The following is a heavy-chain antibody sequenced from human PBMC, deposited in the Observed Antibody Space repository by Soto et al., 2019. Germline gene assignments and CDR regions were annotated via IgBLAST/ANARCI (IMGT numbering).Heavy chain of an antibody. J-gene: IGHJ3*01. V-gene: IGHV3-9*01. D-gene: IGHD1-26*01. CDR3: TKSIEWGGSHLNHAFDV. Sequence: EMQLVECGGGLVQPGRSLRLSCAASGFTFDDDAMHWVRQPPGKGLEWVAGISWNSGMIQYADSVKGRFTSSRDSAQNSLFLQRNSLKPEDTALYYCTKSIEWGGSHLNHAFDVWGQGTMVSVSS. CDR2: ISWNSGMI. CDR1: GFTFDDDA.